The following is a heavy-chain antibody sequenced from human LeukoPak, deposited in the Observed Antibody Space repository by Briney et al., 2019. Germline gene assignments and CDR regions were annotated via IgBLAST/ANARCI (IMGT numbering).Heavy chain of an antibody. D-gene: IGHD3-22*01. CDR3: AKEGGGYDSISSDAFDI. V-gene: IGHV3-30*02. CDR2: IRYDGSNK. Sequence: GGSLRLSCAASGSSFSIYGMHWVRQAPGKGPEWVTFIRYDGSNKYYADSVKGRFTISRDNSKNTLYLQMNSLRAEDTAVYYCAKEGGGYDSISSDAFDIWGQGTMVTVSS. CDR1: GSSFSIYG. J-gene: IGHJ3*02.